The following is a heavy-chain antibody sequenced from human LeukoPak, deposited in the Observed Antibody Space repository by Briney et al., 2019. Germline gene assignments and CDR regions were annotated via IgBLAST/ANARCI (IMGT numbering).Heavy chain of an antibody. CDR3: ARVGEVRGVRSNWFDP. D-gene: IGHD3-10*01. Sequence: SETLSLTCAVSGASISSYYWSWIRQPPGKGLEWIAYIYYSGSTNYNPSLKSRVTISIDTSKNQFSLKLSSVTAADTAVYYCARVGEVRGVRSNWFDPWGQGTLVTVSS. CDR2: IYYSGST. CDR1: GASISSYY. J-gene: IGHJ5*02. V-gene: IGHV4-59*01.